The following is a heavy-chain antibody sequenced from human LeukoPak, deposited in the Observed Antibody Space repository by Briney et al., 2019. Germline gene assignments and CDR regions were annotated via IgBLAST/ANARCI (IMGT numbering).Heavy chain of an antibody. V-gene: IGHV4-39*07. CDR2: IYYSGST. CDR1: GGSISSSSYY. J-gene: IGHJ3*02. Sequence: SETLSLTCTVSGGSISSSSYYWGWIRQPPGKGPEWIGSIYYSGSTYYNPSLKSRVTISVDTSKNQFSLKLSSVTAADTAVYYCARAGAVAGHDAFDIWGQGTMVTVSS. CDR3: ARAGAVAGHDAFDI. D-gene: IGHD6-19*01.